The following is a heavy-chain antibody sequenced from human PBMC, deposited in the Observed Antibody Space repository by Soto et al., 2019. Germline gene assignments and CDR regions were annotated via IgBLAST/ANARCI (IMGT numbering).Heavy chain of an antibody. D-gene: IGHD6-19*01. CDR2: IQDDGGDE. V-gene: IGHV3-7*05. Sequence: EVQLVESGGGLVQPGGSLRLSCAASGFTFSPYWMSWVRQAPGKGLEWVAIIQDDGGDEHYLEVVRGRFTISIDNAKKSLYFAMDSLRVEGTAVYYCSGGSGWISDSWGQGTLVTVSS. J-gene: IGHJ4*02. CDR3: SGGSGWISDS. CDR1: GFTFSPYW.